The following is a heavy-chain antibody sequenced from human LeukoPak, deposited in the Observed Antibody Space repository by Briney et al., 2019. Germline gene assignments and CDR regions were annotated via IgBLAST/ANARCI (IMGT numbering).Heavy chain of an antibody. CDR3: AKDNDDTLTGYSTPGNYGMDV. J-gene: IGHJ6*02. CDR2: IIPIFGTA. D-gene: IGHD3-9*01. Sequence: ASVKVSCKASGGTFSSYAISWVRQAPGQGLEWMGGIIPIFGTANYAQKFQGRVTITADESTSTAYMELSSLRSDDTAVYYCAKDNDDTLTGYSTPGNYGMDVWGQGTTVTVSS. V-gene: IGHV1-69*13. CDR1: GGTFSSYA.